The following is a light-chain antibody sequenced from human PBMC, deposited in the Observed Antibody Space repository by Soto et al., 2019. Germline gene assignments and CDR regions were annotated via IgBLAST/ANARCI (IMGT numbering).Light chain of an antibody. J-gene: IGKJ3*01. CDR2: GAS. CDR3: QEYFNWPLTWT. CDR1: QSIRTN. V-gene: IGKV3-15*01. Sequence: EIVLTQSPATLSVSAGGTVTLSCRASQSIRTNVAWYQQIPGQAPRLLVYGASTRATGVPARFSGGGSGIEFTLTISSLQSEDSAFYYCQEYFNWPLTWTFGPGTKVQIK.